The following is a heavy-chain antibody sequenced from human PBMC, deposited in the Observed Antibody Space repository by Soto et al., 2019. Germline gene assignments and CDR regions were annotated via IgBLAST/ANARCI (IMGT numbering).Heavy chain of an antibody. CDR3: AKERNDFWSGTTGGFDH. D-gene: IGHD3-3*01. V-gene: IGHV3-23*01. Sequence: GGSLRLSCAASGFTFSSYSMSWVRQAPGKGLDWVSGISGSGGTTYYADSVKGRFTISRDNPKNTVFVQMNSLRPEDTAIYYCAKERNDFWSGTTGGFDHWGQGLLVTVSS. CDR2: ISGSGGTT. CDR1: GFTFSSYS. J-gene: IGHJ4*02.